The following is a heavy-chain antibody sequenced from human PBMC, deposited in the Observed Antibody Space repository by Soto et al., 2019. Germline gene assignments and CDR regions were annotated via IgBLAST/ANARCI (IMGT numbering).Heavy chain of an antibody. CDR3: ARTYYDFWSGYQFDY. CDR1: GGSFSGYY. V-gene: IGHV4-34*01. Sequence: SETLSLTCAVYGGSFSGYYWSWIRQPPGKGLEWIGEINHSGSTNYNPSLKSRVTISVDTSKNQFSLKLSSVTAADTAVYYCARTYYDFWSGYQFDYWGQGTLVTVSS. CDR2: INHSGST. J-gene: IGHJ4*02. D-gene: IGHD3-3*01.